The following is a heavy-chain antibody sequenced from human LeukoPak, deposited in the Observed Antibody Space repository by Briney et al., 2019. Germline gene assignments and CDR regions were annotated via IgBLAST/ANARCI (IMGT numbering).Heavy chain of an antibody. J-gene: IGHJ4*02. Sequence: SETLSLTCAVYGGSFSGYYWSWIRQPPGKGLEWIGEINHSGSTNYNPSLKSRVTISVDTSKIQPSLKLSSVTAADTAVYYCASGFRSLEVDYWGQETRLTVSS. CDR2: INHSGST. V-gene: IGHV4-34*01. CDR3: ASGFRSLEVDY. D-gene: IGHD3-3*01. CDR1: GGSFSGYY.